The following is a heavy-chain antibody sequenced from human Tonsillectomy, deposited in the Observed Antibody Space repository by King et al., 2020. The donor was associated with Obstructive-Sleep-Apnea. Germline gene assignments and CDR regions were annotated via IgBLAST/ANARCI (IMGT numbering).Heavy chain of an antibody. J-gene: IGHJ4*02. V-gene: IGHV3-33*01. CDR1: GFTFSSYG. D-gene: IGHD3-22*01. Sequence: VQLVESGGGVVQPGRSLRLSCAASGFTFSSYGMHWVRQAPGKGLEWVAVIWYDGSNKYYADSVKDRFTISRDNSKNTLYLQMNSLRAEDTAVYYCARDGSYYYDSSGYSDYWGQGTLVTVSS. CDR3: ARDGSYYYDSSGYSDY. CDR2: IWYDGSNK.